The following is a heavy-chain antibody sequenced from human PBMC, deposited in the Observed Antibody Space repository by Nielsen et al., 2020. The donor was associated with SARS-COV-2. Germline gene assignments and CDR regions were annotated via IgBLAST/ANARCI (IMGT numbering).Heavy chain of an antibody. D-gene: IGHD3-3*01. V-gene: IGHV3-66*01. CDR1: GFTVSSNY. J-gene: IGHJ3*02. CDR2: IYSGGST. CDR3: AIIWSGYTDAFDI. Sequence: GESLKISCAASGFTVSSNYMSWVRQAPGKGLEWVSVIYSGGSTYYADSVRGRFTISRDNSKNTLYLQMNSLRAEDTAVYYCAIIWSGYTDAFDIWGQGTMVTVSS.